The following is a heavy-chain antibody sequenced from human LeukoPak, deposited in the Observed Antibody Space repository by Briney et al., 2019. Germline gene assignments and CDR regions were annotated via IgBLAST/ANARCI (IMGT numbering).Heavy chain of an antibody. V-gene: IGHV3-30*02. J-gene: IGHJ4*02. D-gene: IGHD3-10*01. CDR3: AKDRGSSGSYYTFDY. CDR1: GFTFSSYA. CDR2: IRYDGSDK. Sequence: GGSLRLSCAASGFTFSSYAMSWVRQAPGKGLEWVAFIRYDGSDKYYADSVKGRFTISRDNSKNTLYLQMNSLRAEDTAVYYCAKDRGSSGSYYTFDYWGQGTLVTVSS.